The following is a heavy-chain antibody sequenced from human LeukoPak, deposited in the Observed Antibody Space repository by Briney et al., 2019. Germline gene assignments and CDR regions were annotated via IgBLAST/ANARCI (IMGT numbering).Heavy chain of an antibody. D-gene: IGHD3-9*01. CDR3: ARVHILTGYSVYYYYYYYMDV. J-gene: IGHJ6*03. V-gene: IGHV1-18*01. CDR2: ISAYNGNT. CDR1: GYTFTSYG. Sequence: GASVKVSCKASGYTFTSYGISWVRQAPGQGLEWMGWISAYNGNTNYAQKLQGRVTMTTDTSTSTAYMELRSLRSDDTAVYYCARVHILTGYSVYYYYYYYMDVWGKGTTVTISS.